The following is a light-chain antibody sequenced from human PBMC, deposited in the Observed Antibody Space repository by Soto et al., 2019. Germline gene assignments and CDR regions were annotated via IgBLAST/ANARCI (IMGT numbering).Light chain of an antibody. CDR1: QSVSSN. CDR2: DTS. J-gene: IGKJ1*01. V-gene: IGKV3-11*01. CDR3: QQHSHWPPWT. Sequence: EIVMTQSPGTLSVSPGERDTLSCRASQSVSSNLAWYQQKPVQTPRLLIYDTSNRATGIPARFSGSGSGTDFTLTISSLEPEDFAVYYCQQHSHWPPWTFGQGTKVDIK.